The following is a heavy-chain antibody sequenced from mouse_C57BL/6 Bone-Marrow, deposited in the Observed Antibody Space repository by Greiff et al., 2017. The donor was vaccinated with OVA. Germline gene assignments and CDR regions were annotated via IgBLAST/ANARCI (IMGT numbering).Heavy chain of an antibody. J-gene: IGHJ2*01. CDR1: GYTFTDYY. Sequence: VQLQQSGPELVKPGASVKISCKASGYTFTDYYMNWVKQSHGKSLEWIGDINPNNGGTSYNQKFKGKATLTVDKSSSTAYMELRSLTSEDSAVYYCARLIGTGGFDYWGQGTTLTVSS. CDR2: INPNNGGT. D-gene: IGHD3-1*01. CDR3: ARLIGTGGFDY. V-gene: IGHV1-26*01.